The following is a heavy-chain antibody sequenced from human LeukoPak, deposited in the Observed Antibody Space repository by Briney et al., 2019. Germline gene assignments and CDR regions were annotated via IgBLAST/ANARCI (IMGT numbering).Heavy chain of an antibody. J-gene: IGHJ5*02. CDR3: ARDSEYSISLYNWFDP. D-gene: IGHD6-6*01. CDR1: GFTFSRYW. V-gene: IGHV3-7*01. CDR2: IKQGGSEK. Sequence: GGSLRLSCAASGFTFSRYWMSWVRQAPGKGLEWVANIKQGGSEKYYVDSVKGRFTISRDNAKNSLYLQMNSLRGEDTAVYYWARDSEYSISLYNWFDPWGQGTLVTVSS.